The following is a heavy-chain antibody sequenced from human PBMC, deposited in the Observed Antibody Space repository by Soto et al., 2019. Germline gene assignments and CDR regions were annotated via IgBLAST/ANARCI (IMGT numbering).Heavy chain of an antibody. CDR2: INHSGST. CDR3: ASFYGSRSSPFDY. Sequence: SETLSLTCAVYGGSFSGYYWSWIRQPPGKGLEWIGEINHSGSTNYNPSLKSRVTISVDTSKNQFSLKLSSVTAADTAVYYCASFYGSRSSPFDYWGQGTLVTVSS. J-gene: IGHJ4*02. D-gene: IGHD3-10*01. V-gene: IGHV4-34*01. CDR1: GGSFSGYY.